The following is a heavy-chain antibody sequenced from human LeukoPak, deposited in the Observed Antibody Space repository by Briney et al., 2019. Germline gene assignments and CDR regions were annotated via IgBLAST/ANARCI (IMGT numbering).Heavy chain of an antibody. CDR2: IYYSGST. CDR3: ARMDVKAVAGLFFDP. CDR1: GGSISSYY. Sequence: SETLSLTCTVSGGSISSYYWSWIRQPPGKGLEWIGYIYYSGSTNYNPSLKSRVTISVDTSKNQFSLKLSSVTAADTAVYYCARMDVKAVAGLFFDPWGQGTLVTVSS. D-gene: IGHD6-19*01. J-gene: IGHJ5*02. V-gene: IGHV4-59*01.